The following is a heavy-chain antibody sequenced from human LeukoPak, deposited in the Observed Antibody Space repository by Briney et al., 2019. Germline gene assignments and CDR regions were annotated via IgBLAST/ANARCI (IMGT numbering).Heavy chain of an antibody. CDR2: IKSKTAGETT. CDR3: TTGWWSSPFFDY. D-gene: IGHD1-26*01. J-gene: IGHJ4*02. Sequence: GGSLRLSCTASGFTFTKAWMSWVRQAPGKGLEWVGRIKSKTAGETTDYAAPVNGRFTISRDDSKNTLYLQMNSLKTEDTAVYYWTTGWWSSPFFDYWGQGSLVTVSS. V-gene: IGHV3-15*01. CDR1: GFTFTKAW.